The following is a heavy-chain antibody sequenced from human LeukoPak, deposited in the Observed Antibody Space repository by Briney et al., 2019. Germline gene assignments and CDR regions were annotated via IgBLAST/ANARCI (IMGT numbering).Heavy chain of an antibody. Sequence: GGSLRLSCAVSGLIYSDAWMSWVRQAPGKGLEWVSAIRGSGGTTYYAESVKGRFTISRDNSKNTLYLQMNSLRVEDTAVYYCARGSSDWYGPFDYWGQGTLVTVS. V-gene: IGHV3-23*01. CDR2: IRGSGGTT. J-gene: IGHJ4*02. CDR3: ARGSSDWYGPFDY. CDR1: GLIYSDAW. D-gene: IGHD6-19*01.